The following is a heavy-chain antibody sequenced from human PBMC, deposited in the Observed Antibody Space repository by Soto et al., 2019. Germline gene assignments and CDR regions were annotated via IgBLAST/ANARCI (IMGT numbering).Heavy chain of an antibody. CDR1: GLTFRNYG. D-gene: IGHD2-2*02. V-gene: IGHV3-30*03. Sequence: GGSLRLSCAVSGLTFRNYGMHWVRQAPGKGLEWVAILSYDGRKKYYLDSVQGRFTISRDNSGNTLFLEMNSLRAEDTAVYYCARGGESDCSSTSCYTYYYGMDVWGQGTTVTVSS. CDR3: ARGGESDCSSTSCYTYYYGMDV. CDR2: LSYDGRKK. J-gene: IGHJ6*02.